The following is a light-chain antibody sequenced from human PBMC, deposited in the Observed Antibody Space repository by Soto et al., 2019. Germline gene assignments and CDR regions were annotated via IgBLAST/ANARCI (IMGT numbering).Light chain of an antibody. J-gene: IGKJ5*01. Sequence: IKMTQSPSSLSASVGDRVTITCQASQDINNYLNWYQQKPGQAPKLLIYDASGLEVGVPARFSGSGSGTHFTLTISGLQPEDIATYYCQQFGDLTFILGQGTRLEIK. CDR2: DAS. V-gene: IGKV1-33*01. CDR3: QQFGDLTFI. CDR1: QDINNY.